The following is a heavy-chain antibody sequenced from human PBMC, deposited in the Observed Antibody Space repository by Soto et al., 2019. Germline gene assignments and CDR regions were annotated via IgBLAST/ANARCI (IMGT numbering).Heavy chain of an antibody. Sequence: GGSLRLSCAASGFTFSSYAMSWVRQAPGKGLEWVSAISGSGGSTYYADSVKGRFTISRDNSKNTLYLQMNSLRAEDTAVYYCAKGEGATEYYGMDVWGQGTTVTVSS. D-gene: IGHD1-26*01. CDR2: ISGSGGST. CDR1: GFTFSSYA. V-gene: IGHV3-23*01. CDR3: AKGEGATEYYGMDV. J-gene: IGHJ6*02.